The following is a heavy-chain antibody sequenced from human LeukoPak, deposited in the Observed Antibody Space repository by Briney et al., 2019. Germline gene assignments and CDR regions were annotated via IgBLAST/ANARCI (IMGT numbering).Heavy chain of an antibody. V-gene: IGHV1-18*01. CDR2: ISAYNGDA. CDR3: ARDPRPVQLESGPLDY. Sequence: GASVKVSCKASGYTFSSYGISWVRQAPGQGPAWMGWISAYNGDANYAQKLQGRVTMTTDTSTSTAYMELRSLRSDDTAVYYCARDPRPVQLESGPLDYWGQGTLVTVSS. CDR1: GYTFSSYG. D-gene: IGHD1-1*01. J-gene: IGHJ4*02.